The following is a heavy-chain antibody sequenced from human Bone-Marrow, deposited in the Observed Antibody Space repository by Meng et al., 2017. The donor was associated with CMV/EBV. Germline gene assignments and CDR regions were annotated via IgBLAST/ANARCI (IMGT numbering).Heavy chain of an antibody. V-gene: IGHV3-7*01. D-gene: IGHD3-3*01. Sequence: GGSLRLSCAASGFTFSSYWMSWVRQAPGKGLEWVANIKQDGSEKNYVDSVKGRFTISRDNAKNSVYLQMNSLRAEDTAVYYCALLRADFWDGFDSWGQGTLVTVSS. CDR3: ALLRADFWDGFDS. CDR2: IKQDGSEK. J-gene: IGHJ5*01. CDR1: GFTFSSYW.